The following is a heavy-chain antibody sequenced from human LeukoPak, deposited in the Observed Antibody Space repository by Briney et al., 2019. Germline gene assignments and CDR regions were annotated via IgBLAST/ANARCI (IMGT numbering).Heavy chain of an antibody. Sequence: GGSLRLSCSTSGFTFSFYGMHWVRQAPGKGLEWVAFIQYDGSYKFYADSVQGRFSISRDNSKNTLFLQMKSLRAEDTAIYYCAKTSDQLLYSKFDFWGQGTLVTVSS. J-gene: IGHJ4*02. CDR2: IQYDGSYK. CDR3: AKTSDQLLYSKFDF. D-gene: IGHD2/OR15-2a*01. V-gene: IGHV3-30*02. CDR1: GFTFSFYG.